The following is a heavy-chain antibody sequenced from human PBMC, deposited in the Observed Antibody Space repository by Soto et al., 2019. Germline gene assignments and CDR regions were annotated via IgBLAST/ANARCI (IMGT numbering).Heavy chain of an antibody. V-gene: IGHV3-30-3*01. CDR1: GFTFSNYA. CDR2: ISYDGSDK. J-gene: IGHJ6*02. D-gene: IGHD5-18*01. CDR3: ARDTGPNGYNYYYFGMDV. Sequence: HPGGSLRLSCAASGFTFSNYAMHWFRQAPAKGLEWVAVISYDGSDKYNANSVKGRFTISRDNSKNTLYLQMNSLRAEDTAVYYCARDTGPNGYNYYYFGMDVWGQGTTVTV.